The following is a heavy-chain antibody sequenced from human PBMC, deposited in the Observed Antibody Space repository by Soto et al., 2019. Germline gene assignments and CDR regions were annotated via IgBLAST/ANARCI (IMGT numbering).Heavy chain of an antibody. CDR2: MNPNSGNT. J-gene: IGHJ3*02. Sequence: ASVKVSCKASGYTFTSYDINWVRQATGQGLEWMGWMNPNSGNTGYAQKFQGRVTMARNTSISTAYMELSSLRSEDTAVYYCARAGLAGPYEFWTGYRAFGIWDRETMVTVSS. CDR3: ARAGLAGPYEFWTGYRAFGI. V-gene: IGHV1-8*01. CDR1: GYTFTSYD. D-gene: IGHD3-3*01.